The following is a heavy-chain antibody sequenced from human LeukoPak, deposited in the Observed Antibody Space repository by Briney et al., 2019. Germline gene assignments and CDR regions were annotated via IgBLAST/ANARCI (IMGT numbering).Heavy chain of an antibody. J-gene: IGHJ5*02. CDR3: ARDLYDSSGYATSGYDP. V-gene: IGHV4-38-2*02. D-gene: IGHD3-22*01. Sequence: SETLSLTCAVYGGSLTGYYWGWIRQPPGKGLEWFGSIYHSGSTYYNPSLKSRVTISVDTSKNQFSLKLSSVTAADTAVYYCARDLYDSSGYATSGYDPWGRGTLVTVSS. CDR1: GGSLTGYY. CDR2: IYHSGST.